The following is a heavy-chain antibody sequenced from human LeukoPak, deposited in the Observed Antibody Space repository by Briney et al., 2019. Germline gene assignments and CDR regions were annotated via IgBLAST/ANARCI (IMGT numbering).Heavy chain of an antibody. CDR2: MSYDGSNK. CDR3: ARHVHANFDY. D-gene: IGHD6-6*01. Sequence: GGSLRLSCAASGFTFSSYAMHWVRQAPGKGLEWVAVMSYDGSNKYYADSVKGRFTISRDNSKNTLYLQMNSLRAEDTAVYYCARHVHANFDYWGQGTLVTVSS. J-gene: IGHJ4*02. CDR1: GFTFSSYA. V-gene: IGHV3-30-3*01.